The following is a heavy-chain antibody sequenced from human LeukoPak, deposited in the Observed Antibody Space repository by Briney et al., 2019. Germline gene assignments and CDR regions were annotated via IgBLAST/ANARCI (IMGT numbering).Heavy chain of an antibody. CDR1: GDTFTGYY. D-gene: IGHD3-3*01. Sequence: ASVKVSCKASGDTFTGYYMRWVRQAPGQGLEWMGRINPNSGGTNYAQKSQGRVTMTRDTSISTAYMELSRLRSDDTAVYYCARGSDFWSGYYRVWGQGTLVTVSS. V-gene: IGHV1-2*06. J-gene: IGHJ4*02. CDR3: ARGSDFWSGYYRV. CDR2: INPNSGGT.